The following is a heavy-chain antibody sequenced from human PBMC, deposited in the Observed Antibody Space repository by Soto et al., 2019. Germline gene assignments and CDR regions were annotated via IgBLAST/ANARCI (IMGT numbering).Heavy chain of an antibody. CDR2: ISSSGDGT. D-gene: IGHD3-3*01. V-gene: IGHV3-23*01. Sequence: GGSLRLSCAASGFTFSTYAMTWVRQAPGKGLEWVSIISSSGDGTYYVDSVKGRFTISRDNPRNTLNLKMNGLRAEDTAVYCCAKNGDFGSWGMDVWGQGTTVTVSS. CDR1: GFTFSTYA. J-gene: IGHJ6*02. CDR3: AKNGDFGSWGMDV.